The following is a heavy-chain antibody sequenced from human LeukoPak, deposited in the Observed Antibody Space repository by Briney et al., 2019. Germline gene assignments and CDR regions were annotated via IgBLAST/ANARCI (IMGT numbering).Heavy chain of an antibody. J-gene: IGHJ4*02. CDR2: HYYSANP. V-gene: IGHV4-31*03. CDR3: RVTGSRVYDSSGYYYDYFDY. Sequence: SETLSLTCTVSDGSVSSGGYYWIWIRQHPGKGLEGHGYHYYSANPYYNLSLKSRGTMSLDTSKNQFSLKLSSVTAADTAVYYCRVTGSRVYDSSGYYYDYFDYWGQGTLVTVSS. D-gene: IGHD3-22*01. CDR1: DGSVSSGGYY.